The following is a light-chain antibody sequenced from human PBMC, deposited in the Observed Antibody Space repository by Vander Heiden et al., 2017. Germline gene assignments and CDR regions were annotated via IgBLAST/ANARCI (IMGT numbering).Light chain of an antibody. V-gene: IGLV1-44*01. Sequence: QSVLTQPPSASGPPGQKVTISCSGSRSNIGGNTVSWYQQVPGTAPKLLIYSTNQRPSGVPDRFSGSKSGTSASLAITGLQSEDEADYYCATWDDTLIGPVFGGGTKLTVL. CDR2: STN. CDR1: RSNIGGNT. CDR3: ATWDDTLIGPV. J-gene: IGLJ2*01.